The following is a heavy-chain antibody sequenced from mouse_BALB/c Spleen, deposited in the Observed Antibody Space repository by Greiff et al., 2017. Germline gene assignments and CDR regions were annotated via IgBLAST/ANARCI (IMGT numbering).Heavy chain of an antibody. CDR3: ARDGSSRGAWFAY. CDR1: GFTFSSYA. CDR2: ISSGGST. Sequence: EVQLVESGGGLVQPGGSLKLSCAASGFTFSSYAMSWVRQTPEKRLEWVASISSGGSTYYPDSVKGRFTISRDNARNILYLQMSSLRSEDTAMYYCARDGSSRGAWFAYWGQGTLVTVSA. V-gene: IGHV5-6-5*01. D-gene: IGHD1-1*01. J-gene: IGHJ3*01.